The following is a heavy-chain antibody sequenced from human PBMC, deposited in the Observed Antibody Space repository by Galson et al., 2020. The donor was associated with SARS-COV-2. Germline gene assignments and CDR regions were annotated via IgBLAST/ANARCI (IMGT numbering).Heavy chain of an antibody. V-gene: IGHV1-2*04. D-gene: IGHD1-1*01. CDR2: INPNSGGT. CDR3: ARDNDHDAFDI. J-gene: IGHJ3*02. CDR1: GYTFTGYY. Sequence: ASVKVSCKASGYTFTGYYMQWVRQAPGQGLEWMGWINPNSGGTTYAQKFQDWVTMTRDTSISTAYMELSRLRSDDTAVYYCARDNDHDAFDIWGQGTMVTFSS.